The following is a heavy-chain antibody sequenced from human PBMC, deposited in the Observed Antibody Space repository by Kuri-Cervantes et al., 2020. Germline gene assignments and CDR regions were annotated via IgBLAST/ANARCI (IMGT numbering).Heavy chain of an antibody. J-gene: IGHJ5*02. Sequence: GSLRLSCAVYGGSFSGYYWSWIRQPPGKGLEWIGEINHSGSTNCNPSLKSRVTISVDTSKNQFSLKLSSVTAADTAVYYCAIREPAGIAAAYNWFDPWGQGTLVTVSS. V-gene: IGHV4-34*01. CDR3: AIREPAGIAAAYNWFDP. D-gene: IGHD6-13*01. CDR1: GGSFSGYY. CDR2: INHSGST.